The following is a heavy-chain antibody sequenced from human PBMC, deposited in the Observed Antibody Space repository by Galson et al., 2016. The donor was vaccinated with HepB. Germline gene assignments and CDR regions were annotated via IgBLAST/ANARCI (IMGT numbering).Heavy chain of an antibody. CDR3: ARELGYETGGYYGYDFGIDD. CDR2: INPSNGAT. CDR1: GYTFTDSS. Sequence: SVKVSCKAPGYTFTDSSLHWVRQAPGRGLEWVGWINPSNGATKTARKFEDRVSMYRDTTIGTAYMEVIKLRFDDTAVYFCARELGYETGGYYGYDFGIDDWGQGTPVTVS. D-gene: IGHD3-22*01. V-gene: IGHV1-2*02. J-gene: IGHJ4*02.